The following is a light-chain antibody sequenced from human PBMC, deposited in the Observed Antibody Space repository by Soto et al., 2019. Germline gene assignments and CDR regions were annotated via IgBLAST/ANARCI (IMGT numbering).Light chain of an antibody. CDR2: DVS. V-gene: IGLV2-11*01. CDR3: CSFAGSYTLWV. J-gene: IGLJ3*02. CDR1: SSDVGDYNY. Sequence: QSALTQPRSVSGSPGQSVTISCTGTSSDVGDYNYVSWYQQYPGKAPKLVIYDVSKRPSGVPDRFSGSKSGNTASLTISGLQPEDEADYYYCSFAGSYTLWVFGGGTKLTVL.